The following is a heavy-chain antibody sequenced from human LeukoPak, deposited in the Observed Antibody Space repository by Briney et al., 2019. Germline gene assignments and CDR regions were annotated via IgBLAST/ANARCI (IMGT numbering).Heavy chain of an antibody. V-gene: IGHV4-59*12. Sequence: SETLSLTCTVSGGSISSYYWSWIRQPPGKGLEWIGYIYYSGSTYYNPSLKSRVTISVDTSKNQFSPKLSSVTAADTAVYYCAREPSYNWNPTTIDYWGQGTLVTVSS. J-gene: IGHJ4*02. CDR1: GGSISSYY. D-gene: IGHD1-20*01. CDR3: AREPSYNWNPTTIDY. CDR2: IYYSGST.